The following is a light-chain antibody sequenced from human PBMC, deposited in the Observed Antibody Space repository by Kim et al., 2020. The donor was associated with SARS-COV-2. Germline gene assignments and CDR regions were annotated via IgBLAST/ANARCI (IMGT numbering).Light chain of an antibody. CDR3: QQHHYWGA. CDR1: QSISSN. Sequence: SVSPGERATLSCRASQSISSNLCWYQQKPGQAPRVLIYGASTRAAGIPARFSCSGSGSEFTLAISSEQSDDFASCYCQQHHYWGAFGQGTRLEIK. V-gene: IGKV3-15*01. J-gene: IGKJ5*01. CDR2: GAS.